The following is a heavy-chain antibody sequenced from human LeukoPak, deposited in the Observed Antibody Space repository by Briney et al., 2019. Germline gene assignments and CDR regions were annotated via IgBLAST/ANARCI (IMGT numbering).Heavy chain of an antibody. J-gene: IGHJ4*02. CDR3: ARQGLHSDY. CDR2: INHSGST. D-gene: IGHD4-11*01. V-gene: IGHV4-34*01. Sequence: PSETLSLTCAVYGGSFSGYYWSWIRQPPGKGLEWIGEINHSGSTNYNPSLKSRVTISVDTSKNQFSLKLSTVTAADTAVYYCARQGLHSDYWGQGTLVTVSS. CDR1: GGSFSGYY.